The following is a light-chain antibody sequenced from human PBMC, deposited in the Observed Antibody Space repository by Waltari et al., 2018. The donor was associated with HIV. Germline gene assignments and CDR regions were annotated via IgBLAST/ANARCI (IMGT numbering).Light chain of an antibody. V-gene: IGKV1-9*01. CDR2: AAS. CDR3: QQLNSYPRT. Sequence: DIQLTQSPSFLSASVGDRVTITCRASQGISSYLAWYQQKPGKAPKLLIYAASTLQSGVPSRFSGSGYGTEFTLTISSLQPEDFATYYCQQLNSYPRTFGPGTKVDIK. J-gene: IGKJ3*01. CDR1: QGISSY.